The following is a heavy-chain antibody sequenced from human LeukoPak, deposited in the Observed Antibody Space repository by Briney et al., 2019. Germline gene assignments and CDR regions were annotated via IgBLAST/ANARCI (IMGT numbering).Heavy chain of an antibody. Sequence: GGSLRLSCAASGFTFSSYGMHWVRQAPGKGLEWVAFIRYDGSNKYYADSVKGRFTISRDNSKNTLYLQMNSLRAEDTAVYYCASEGGYCSSTSCSPKGDDAFDIWGQGTMVTVSS. J-gene: IGHJ3*02. D-gene: IGHD2-2*01. CDR1: GFTFSSYG. CDR3: ASEGGYCSSTSCSPKGDDAFDI. V-gene: IGHV3-30*02. CDR2: IRYDGSNK.